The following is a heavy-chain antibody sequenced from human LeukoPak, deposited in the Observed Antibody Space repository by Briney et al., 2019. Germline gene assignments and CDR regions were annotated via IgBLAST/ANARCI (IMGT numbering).Heavy chain of an antibody. CDR2: MNPNSGNT. J-gene: IGHJ5*02. D-gene: IGHD4-17*01. CDR3: ARGVVTAFYGEDNWFDP. CDR1: GYTFTSYD. Sequence: ASVKVSCKASGYTFTSYDINWVRQATGQGLEWMGWMNPNSGNTGYAQKFQGRVTMTGNTSISTAYMELSSLRSEDTAVYYCARGVVTAFYGEDNWFDPWGQGTLVTVSS. V-gene: IGHV1-8*01.